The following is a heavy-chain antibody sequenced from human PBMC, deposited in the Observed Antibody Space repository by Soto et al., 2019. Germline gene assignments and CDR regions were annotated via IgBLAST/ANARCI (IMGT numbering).Heavy chain of an antibody. CDR3: ARRALPQCINGVCYKDGFWDY. CDR1: GGSVSSGGYY. Sequence: SETLSLTCTVSGGSVSSGGYYWSWIRQHPGTGLEWIGYIYYSGTTYFNPSLKSRASISLDTSKNQFSLKLTSVTAADTAVYYCARRALPQCINGVCYKDGFWDYWGQGALVTVSS. CDR2: IYYSGTT. D-gene: IGHD2-8*01. V-gene: IGHV4-31*02. J-gene: IGHJ4*02.